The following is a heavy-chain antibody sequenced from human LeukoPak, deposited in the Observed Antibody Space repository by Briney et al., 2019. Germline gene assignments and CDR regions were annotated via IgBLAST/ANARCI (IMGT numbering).Heavy chain of an antibody. V-gene: IGHV3-21*01. CDR1: GFTFSNYN. Sequence: GGSLRLSCAASGFTFSNYNMNWVRQAPGKGLEWVSSISSSSTYIYYADSVKGRFTISRDNSKNTLYLQMNSLRAEDTAVYYCARDKTYYYGSGRHALGYWGQGTLVTVSS. J-gene: IGHJ4*02. CDR2: ISSSSTYI. CDR3: ARDKTYYYGSGRHALGY. D-gene: IGHD3-10*01.